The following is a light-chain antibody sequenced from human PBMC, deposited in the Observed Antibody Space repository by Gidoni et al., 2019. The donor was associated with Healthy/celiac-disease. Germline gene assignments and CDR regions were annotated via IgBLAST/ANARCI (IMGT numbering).Light chain of an antibody. CDR3: SSYTSSSTLEVV. Sequence: SPLPQPASVSGSPGQSLTISCTATSSDVGGYNYVSWYQQHPGKAPKLMIYAVSTRPSGVYNRFSGSKSGNTASLTISVLQAEDEADYYCSSYTSSSTLEVVFGGGTKLTVL. J-gene: IGLJ2*01. V-gene: IGLV2-14*01. CDR2: AVS. CDR1: SSDVGGYNY.